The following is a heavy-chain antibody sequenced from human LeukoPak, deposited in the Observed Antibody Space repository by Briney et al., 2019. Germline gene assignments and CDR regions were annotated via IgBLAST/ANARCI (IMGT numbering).Heavy chain of an antibody. CDR3: ARVLRYCSGGNCYSGGLGYMDV. J-gene: IGHJ6*03. Sequence: GGSLRLSCAASGFTFSDYNMRWIRQAPGKGLEWVSYISRSGSTKYYADSVKGRFTIYRDNAKHSLFLQMNSLRAEDTAVYDCARVLRYCSGGNCYSGGLGYMDVWGKGTTVTISS. V-gene: IGHV3-11*01. CDR1: GFTFSDYN. D-gene: IGHD2-15*01. CDR2: ISRSGSTK.